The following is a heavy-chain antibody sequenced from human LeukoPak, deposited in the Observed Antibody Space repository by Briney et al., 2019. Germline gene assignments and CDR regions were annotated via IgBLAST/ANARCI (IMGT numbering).Heavy chain of an antibody. CDR2: INPNSGGT. J-gene: IGHJ4*02. V-gene: IGHV1-2*02. D-gene: IGHD6-19*01. Sequence: ASVKVSCKASGYTFIGYYMHWVRQAPGQGLEWMGWINPNSGGTNYAQKFQGRVTMTRDTSISTAYMELSRLRSDDTAVYYCARGSIAVAGGFDYWGQGTLVTVSS. CDR3: ARGSIAVAGGFDY. CDR1: GYTFIGYY.